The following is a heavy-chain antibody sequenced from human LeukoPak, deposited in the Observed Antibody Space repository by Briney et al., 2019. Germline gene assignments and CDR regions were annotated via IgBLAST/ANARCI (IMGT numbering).Heavy chain of an antibody. CDR2: INHSGSI. V-gene: IGHV4-34*01. J-gene: IGHJ6*03. D-gene: IGHD1-1*01. CDR3: ASVQTAPYYYYMDV. Sequence: SETLSLTCAVYGGSFSGYYWSWIRQPPGKGLEWIGEINHSGSINYNPSLKSRVTISVDTSKNQFSLKLSSVTAADTAVYYCASVQTAPYYYYMDVWGKGTTVTVSS. CDR1: GGSFSGYY.